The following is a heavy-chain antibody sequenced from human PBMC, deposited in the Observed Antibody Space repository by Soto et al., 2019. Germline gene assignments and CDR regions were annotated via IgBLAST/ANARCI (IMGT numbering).Heavy chain of an antibody. Sequence: GGSLRLSCTASGFIFSHHYMDWVRQAPGKGLEWVARCRNRANSYTTEYAASVKGRFTISRDDSKNSLYLQMTSLKTEDTAVYYCARGLRELDYWGQGTLVTVSS. D-gene: IGHD4-17*01. J-gene: IGHJ4*02. CDR1: GFIFSHHY. V-gene: IGHV3-72*01. CDR2: CRNRANSYTT. CDR3: ARGLRELDY.